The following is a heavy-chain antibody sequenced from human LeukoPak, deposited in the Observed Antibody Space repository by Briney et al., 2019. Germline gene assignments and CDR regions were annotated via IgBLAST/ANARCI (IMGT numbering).Heavy chain of an antibody. CDR1: GGSFSGYY. V-gene: IGHV4-34*01. Sequence: PSEALSPTCAVYGGSFSGYYWSWIRQPPGKGLEWIGEINHSGSTNYNPSLKSRVTISVDTSKNQFSLKLSSVTAADTAVYYCARLTYYYGMDVWGQGTTVTVSS. CDR2: INHSGST. CDR3: ARLTYYYGMDV. J-gene: IGHJ6*02.